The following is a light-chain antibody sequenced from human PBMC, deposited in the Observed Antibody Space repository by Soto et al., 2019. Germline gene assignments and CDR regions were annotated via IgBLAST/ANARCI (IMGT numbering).Light chain of an antibody. CDR3: QQTNSFPVT. J-gene: IGKJ5*01. V-gene: IGKV1D-12*01. CDR2: GAS. CDR1: QVIGTW. Sequence: DDQVTPSPSFVSASVGDTVTITCRASQVIGTWLAWYQQKPGKAPNLLIYGASNLQSGVPPRFRGSGLGTHFTLTIVSLETEDFATYFCQQTNSFPVTCGEGTGLEI.